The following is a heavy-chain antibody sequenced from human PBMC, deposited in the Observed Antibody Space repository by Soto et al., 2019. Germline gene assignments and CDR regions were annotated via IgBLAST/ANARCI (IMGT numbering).Heavy chain of an antibody. CDR3: VKGTGRMGTTAGFDY. CDR2: VSGTGVST. D-gene: IGHD1-26*01. V-gene: IGHV3-23*01. CDR1: GFTFDSYA. Sequence: EVQLLESGGGLVQPGGSLRLSCTASGFTFDSYAMSWVRQAPGKGLEWVSTVSGTGVSTYYADSVKGRFTISRDNAKNTLYLHMNSLRAEDTAVYDCVKGTGRMGTTAGFDYWGQGTLVTVSS. J-gene: IGHJ4*02.